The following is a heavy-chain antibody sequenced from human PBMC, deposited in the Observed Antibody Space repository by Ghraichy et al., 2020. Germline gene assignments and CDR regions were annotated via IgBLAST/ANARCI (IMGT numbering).Heavy chain of an antibody. CDR1: GYTFTGYY. CDR3: ARERPTPGLPGDDDAFDI. Sequence: ASVKVSCKASGYTFTGYYMHWVRQAPGQGLEWMGWINPNSGGTNYAQKFQGRVTMTRDTSISTAYMELSRLRSDDTAVYYCARERPTPGLPGDDDAFDIWGQGTMVTVSS. J-gene: IGHJ3*02. CDR2: INPNSGGT. D-gene: IGHD1-14*01. V-gene: IGHV1-2*02.